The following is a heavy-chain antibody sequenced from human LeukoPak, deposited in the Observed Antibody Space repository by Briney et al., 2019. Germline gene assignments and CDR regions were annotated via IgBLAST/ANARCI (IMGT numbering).Heavy chain of an antibody. CDR3: ASGPYYYDSSGQNEYFQH. CDR1: GYTFTGYY. V-gene: IGHV1-2*02. J-gene: IGHJ1*01. CDR2: INPNSGGT. Sequence: ASVKVSCKASGYTFTGYYMHWVRQAPGQGLEWMGWINPNSGGTNYAQKFQGRVTMTRDTSISTAYMELSRLRSDDTAVYYCASGPYYYDSSGQNEYFQHWGQGTLVTVSS. D-gene: IGHD3-22*01.